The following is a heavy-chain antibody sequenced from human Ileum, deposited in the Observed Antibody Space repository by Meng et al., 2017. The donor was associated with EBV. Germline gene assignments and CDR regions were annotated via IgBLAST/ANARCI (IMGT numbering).Heavy chain of an antibody. V-gene: IGHV2-5*02. CDR3: AHSDPLERPTCFDY. Sequence: QITLKESGXTLVKXXXTLTRTCXFSGFSLSTSGVGVGWIRQPPGKALEWLALIYWDDDKRYSPSLMSRLTITKDTSKNQVVLTMTNMDPVDTATYYCAHSDPLERPTCFDYWGQGTLVTVSS. CDR1: GFSLSTSGVG. J-gene: IGHJ4*02. D-gene: IGHD5-24*01. CDR2: IYWDDDK.